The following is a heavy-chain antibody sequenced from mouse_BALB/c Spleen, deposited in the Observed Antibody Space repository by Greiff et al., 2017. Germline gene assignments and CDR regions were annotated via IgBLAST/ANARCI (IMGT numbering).Heavy chain of an antibody. V-gene: IGHV1-7*01. CDR2: INPSTGYT. J-gene: IGHJ1*01. CDR3: ATYYGSSIGYFDV. D-gene: IGHD1-1*01. Sequence: LVESGAELAKPGASVKMSCKASGYTFTSYWMHWVKQRPGQGLEWIGYINPSTGYTEYNQKFKDKATLTADKSSSTAYMQLSSLTSEDSAVYYCATYYGSSIGYFDVWGAGTTVTVSS. CDR1: GYTFTSYW.